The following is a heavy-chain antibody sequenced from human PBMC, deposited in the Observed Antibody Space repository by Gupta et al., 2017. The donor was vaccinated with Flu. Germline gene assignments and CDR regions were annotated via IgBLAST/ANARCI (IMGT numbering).Heavy chain of an antibody. V-gene: IGHV4-34*01. J-gene: IGHJ4*02. CDR1: GGSFSGYY. CDR3: ARSGEGWRPYKCDY. Sequence: QVQLQQWGAELLKPSETLSLTCADYGGSFSGYYWNWIRQTPGKGLVWSGEINHSGDTNYNPSLKSRVTISVDTSKNQFSLNLNSVTAADTAVYYCARSGEGWRPYKCDYGGQGTLVTVSS. CDR2: INHSGDT. D-gene: IGHD1-20*01.